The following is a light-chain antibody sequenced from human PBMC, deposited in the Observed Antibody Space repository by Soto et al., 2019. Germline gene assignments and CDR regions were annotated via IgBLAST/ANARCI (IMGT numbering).Light chain of an antibody. CDR2: GAS. Sequence: EIVLTQSPGTLSLSPGERVTLSCRASQSVSSSYLAWYQQKPGQAPRVLIYGASSRATGIPDRFSGSGSGTDFTLTIRRLEPEDFAVYYCQQYGSSTWTFGQGTKVEIK. V-gene: IGKV3-20*01. CDR1: QSVSSSY. J-gene: IGKJ1*01. CDR3: QQYGSSTWT.